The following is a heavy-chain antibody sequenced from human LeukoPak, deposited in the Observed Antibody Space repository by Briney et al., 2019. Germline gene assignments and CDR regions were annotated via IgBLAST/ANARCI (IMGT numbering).Heavy chain of an antibody. CDR1: VNSFTSYR. D-gene: IGHD2-15*01. J-gene: IGHJ5*02. Sequence: GDPLLFSSKSSVNSFTSYRSGGGRQPPGRGLEWMGIINTGDSETRYSPSFQGQVTISADKSISTAYLQWSSLKASDTARYYCARCLGYCSGGSGCNWFDPWGQGTLVTVSS. CDR2: INTGDSET. V-gene: IGHV5-51*01. CDR3: ARCLGYCSGGSGCNWFDP.